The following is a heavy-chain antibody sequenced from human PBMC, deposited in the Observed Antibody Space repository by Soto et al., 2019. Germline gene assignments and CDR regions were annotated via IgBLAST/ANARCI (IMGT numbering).Heavy chain of an antibody. D-gene: IGHD3-10*01. CDR1: GYTFTSYW. CDR3: ATSISGFYSHFDS. CDR2: INPVDSDT. V-gene: IGHV5-51*01. Sequence: PGESLKISCKGSGYTFTSYWIGWVRQMPGKGLEWMGIINPVDSDTRYCPSFQGQVTISADKSISTAYLQWTSLKASDTAMYYCATSISGFYSHFDSWGQGTQVTVSS. J-gene: IGHJ4*02.